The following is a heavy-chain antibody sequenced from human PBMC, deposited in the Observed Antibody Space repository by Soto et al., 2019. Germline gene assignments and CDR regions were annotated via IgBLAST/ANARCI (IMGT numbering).Heavy chain of an antibody. Sequence: SETLSLTCTVSGGSVSSGSYYWSWIRQPPGKGLEWIGYIYYSGSTNYNPSLKSRVTISVDTSKNQFSLKLSSVTAADTAVYYCARTYYYDSSGYYPPPAFDIWGQGAMVTVSS. D-gene: IGHD3-22*01. CDR3: ARTYYYDSSGYYPPPAFDI. CDR1: GGSVSSGSYY. CDR2: IYYSGST. V-gene: IGHV4-61*01. J-gene: IGHJ3*02.